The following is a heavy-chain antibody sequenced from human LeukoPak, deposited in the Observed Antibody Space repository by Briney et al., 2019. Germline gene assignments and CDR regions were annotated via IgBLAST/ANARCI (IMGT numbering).Heavy chain of an antibody. CDR1: GYTFTSYD. V-gene: IGHV1-8*01. Sequence: ASVKVSCKASGYTFTSYDINWVRQAPGQGLEWMGWMNPNSGNTGYARKFQGRVTMTRNTSISTAYMELSSLRSEDTAVYYCARSVRYYDSSGYYVYYYYMDVWGKGTTVTISS. D-gene: IGHD3-22*01. CDR2: MNPNSGNT. CDR3: ARSVRYYDSSGYYVYYYYMDV. J-gene: IGHJ6*03.